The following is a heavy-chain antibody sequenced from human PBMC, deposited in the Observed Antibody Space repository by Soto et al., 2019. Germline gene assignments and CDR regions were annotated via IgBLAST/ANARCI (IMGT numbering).Heavy chain of an antibody. CDR1: GDSISTVDYF. CDR2: IYKSTTT. V-gene: IGHV4-30-4*01. Sequence: SETLSLTCSVSGDSISTVDYFWAWIRQPPGQALEYIGYIYKSTTTYYHPSSDSRVAISLDTSKSQFSLTVTSVTVADTAVYFCARGRYCLTGRCFPNWFDSWGQGTLVTVSS. J-gene: IGHJ5*01. D-gene: IGHD2-15*01. CDR3: ARGRYCLTGRCFPNWFDS.